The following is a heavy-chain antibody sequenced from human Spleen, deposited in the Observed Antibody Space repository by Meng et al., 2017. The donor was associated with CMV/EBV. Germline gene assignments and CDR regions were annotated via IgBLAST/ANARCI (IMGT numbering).Heavy chain of an antibody. CDR1: GFTFSSYS. J-gene: IGHJ3*02. CDR3: ARGGGSHRGDAFDI. D-gene: IGHD1-26*01. V-gene: IGHV3-48*04. CDR2: ISSSSSTI. Sequence: GESLKISCAASGFTFSSYSMNWVRQAPGKGLEWVSYISSSSSTIYYADSVKGRFTISRDNAKNSLYLQMNSLRAEDTAVYYCARGGGSHRGDAFDIWGQGTMVTVSS.